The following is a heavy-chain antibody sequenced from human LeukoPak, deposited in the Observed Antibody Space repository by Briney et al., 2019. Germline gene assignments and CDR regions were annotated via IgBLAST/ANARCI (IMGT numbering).Heavy chain of an antibody. D-gene: IGHD6-19*01. J-gene: IGHJ6*02. Sequence: GGSLRLSCAASGFTFSSYWMSWVRQAPGKGLEWVANIKQDGSEKYYVDSVKGRFTISRGNAKNSLYLQMNSLRAEDTAVYYCARDAALAVAVDYYYYGMDVWGQGTTVTVSS. CDR1: GFTFSSYW. V-gene: IGHV3-7*01. CDR2: IKQDGSEK. CDR3: ARDAALAVAVDYYYYGMDV.